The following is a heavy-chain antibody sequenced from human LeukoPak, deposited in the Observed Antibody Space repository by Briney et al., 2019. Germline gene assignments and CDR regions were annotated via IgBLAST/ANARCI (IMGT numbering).Heavy chain of an antibody. Sequence: GGSLRLSCAGSGFSFSSYGMHWVRQAPGKGLEWMAFIRSDGSNKYYADSVKGRFTISRDNSKNTLYLQMNSLRAEDTALYYCSKGRGPAAVAPDYWGQGTLVTVSS. V-gene: IGHV3-30*02. D-gene: IGHD2-2*01. CDR2: IRSDGSNK. CDR3: SKGRGPAAVAPDY. J-gene: IGHJ4*02. CDR1: GFSFSSYG.